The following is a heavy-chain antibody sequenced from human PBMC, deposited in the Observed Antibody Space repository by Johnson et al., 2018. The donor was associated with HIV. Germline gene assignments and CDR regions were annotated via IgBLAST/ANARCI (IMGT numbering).Heavy chain of an antibody. D-gene: IGHD5-24*01. V-gene: IGHV3-30*14. Sequence: QVQLVESGGGLVQPGGSLRLSCAASGFTFGTFAMHWVRQAPGKGLEWVAVISFDGSNKYYADSVKGRFTISRDNSKNTLYLQMNSLRAEDTAVYYCARSCRDGYTCNAFDIWGQGTMVTVSS. CDR1: GFTFGTFA. J-gene: IGHJ3*02. CDR3: ARSCRDGYTCNAFDI. CDR2: ISFDGSNK.